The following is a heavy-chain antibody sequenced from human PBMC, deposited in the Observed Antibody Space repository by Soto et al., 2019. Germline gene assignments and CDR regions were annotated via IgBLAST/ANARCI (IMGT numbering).Heavy chain of an antibody. CDR3: ARPNDFSSGYKGPLDP. CDR2: ILYDGSIK. V-gene: IGHV3-30-3*01. D-gene: IGHD3-3*01. Sequence: GGSLRLSCAASGFTFSSFAMHWVRQAPGKGLEWVAVILYDGSIKYYEDSLEGRFSISRDNSKNTLFLQMSSLRSDDTAVYYCARPNDFSSGYKGPLDPWGQGTLVTVSS. J-gene: IGHJ5*02. CDR1: GFTFSSFA.